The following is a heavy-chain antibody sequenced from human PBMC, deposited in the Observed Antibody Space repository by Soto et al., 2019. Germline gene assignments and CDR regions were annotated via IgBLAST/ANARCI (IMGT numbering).Heavy chain of an antibody. Sequence: PGGSLRLSCAASGFTFSSYGMHWVRQAPGKGLEWVAVISYDGSNKYYADSVKGRFTISRDNSKNTLYLQMNSLRAEDTAVYYCEKDGSPTPGWYPFDYWGQGTLVTVYS. CDR2: ISYDGSNK. V-gene: IGHV3-30*18. CDR3: EKDGSPTPGWYPFDY. D-gene: IGHD6-19*01. J-gene: IGHJ4*02. CDR1: GFTFSSYG.